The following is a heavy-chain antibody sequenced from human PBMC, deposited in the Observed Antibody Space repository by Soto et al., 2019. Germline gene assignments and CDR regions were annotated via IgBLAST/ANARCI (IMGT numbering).Heavy chain of an antibody. CDR1: GGSFSDYY. J-gene: IGHJ4*02. V-gene: IGHV4-34*01. D-gene: IGHD5-18*01. CDR3: ARVGGYTYSDDY. Sequence: QVQLQQWGAGLLKPSETLSLTCAVYGGSFSDYYWTWVRQPPGKGLEWIGESSHSGSTKYNPSLNSRVTISVDTSKNQFSLKLNSVTAADTAVYYCARVGGYTYSDDYWGQGTLVTVSS. CDR2: SSHSGST.